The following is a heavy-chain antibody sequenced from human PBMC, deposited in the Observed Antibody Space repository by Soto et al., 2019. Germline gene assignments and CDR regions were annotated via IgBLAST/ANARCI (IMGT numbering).Heavy chain of an antibody. CDR2: ISYDGSNK. J-gene: IGHJ4*02. D-gene: IGHD3-16*01. Sequence: GGSLRLSCAASGFTFSSYGMHWVRQAPGKGLEWVAVISYDGSNKYYADSVKGRFTISRDNSKNTLYLQMSSLRAEDTAVYYCAKDWAGDGPLDYWGQGTLVTVSS. CDR1: GFTFSSYG. CDR3: AKDWAGDGPLDY. V-gene: IGHV3-30*18.